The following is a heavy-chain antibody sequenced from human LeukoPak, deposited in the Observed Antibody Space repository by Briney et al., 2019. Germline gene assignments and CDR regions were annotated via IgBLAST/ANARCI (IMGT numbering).Heavy chain of an antibody. CDR1: GFTFSSYW. J-gene: IGHJ5*02. CDR2: IKQDGSEK. V-gene: IGHV3-7*01. CDR3: ARDDCSSISCYHNWFDP. Sequence: GGSLRLSCASSGFTFSSYWMSWVRQAPGKGLEGVANIKQDGSEKYYVDSVKGRFTISRDNAKNSLYLQMNSLRAEDTAVYYCARDDCSSISCYHNWFDPWGQGTLVTVSS. D-gene: IGHD2-2*01.